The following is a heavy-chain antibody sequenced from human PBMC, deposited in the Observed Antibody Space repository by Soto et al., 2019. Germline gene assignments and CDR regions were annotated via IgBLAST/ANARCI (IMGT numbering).Heavy chain of an antibody. J-gene: IGHJ4*02. D-gene: IGHD1-26*01. V-gene: IGHV3-23*01. CDR2: ITAGGGRT. CDR3: AKDRTSGSSFSDC. CDR1: GFSFSGYA. Sequence: GGFLRLSCAASGFSFSGYAMSWVRQAPGKGLEWVSTITAGGGRTDYTDSVKGRFTVSRDNSKNTVYLQMNILRAEDTAIYYCAKDRTSGSSFSDCWGQGTLVTVSS.